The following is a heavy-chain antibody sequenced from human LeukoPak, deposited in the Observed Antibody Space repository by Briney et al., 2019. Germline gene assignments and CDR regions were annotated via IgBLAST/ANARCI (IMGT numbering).Heavy chain of an antibody. V-gene: IGHV3-23*01. CDR3: TKLRSGSES. D-gene: IGHD2-15*01. CDR2: IGGSGVTT. Sequence: PGGSLRLACVASGLTFSSYGMTWVRQAPGKGLEWVSSIGGSGVTTYYAHSVRGRFTISRDNSKNTLYLQMDSLRAEDTAVYYCTKLRSGSESWGQGTLVTVSS. J-gene: IGHJ5*02. CDR1: GLTFSSYG.